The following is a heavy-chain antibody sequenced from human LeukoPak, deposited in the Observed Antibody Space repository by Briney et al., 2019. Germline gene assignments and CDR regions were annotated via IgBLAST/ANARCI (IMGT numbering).Heavy chain of an antibody. CDR1: GASVSISNYY. D-gene: IGHD3-10*01. CDR3: ARHSNYASGSTAKGLFDY. V-gene: IGHV4-39*01. J-gene: IGHJ4*02. Sequence: PSETLSLTCTVSGASVSISNYYWGWIRQPPGQGLEWIASVYYTATTYYNPSLNSRVTTFVDTSKNQVSLRLSSVTAADTAVYYCARHSNYASGSTAKGLFDYWGQGTLVSVSS. CDR2: VYYTATT.